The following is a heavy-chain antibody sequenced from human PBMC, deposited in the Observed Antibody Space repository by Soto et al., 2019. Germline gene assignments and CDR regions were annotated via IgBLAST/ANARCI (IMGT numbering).Heavy chain of an antibody. J-gene: IGHJ4*02. V-gene: IGHV1-69*06. CDR2: IIPIFNST. Sequence: QVQLVQSGAEVKTPGSSLKVSCKVSGSRFSNYVISWVRQAPGHGLEWLGRIIPIFNSTKYAQRFQGRVTITADKSTSTASLELSSLRSDDTAVYYCAREGRGKKAGYNGLVSLGYWGQGTLFTDSS. D-gene: IGHD2-2*02. CDR1: GSRFSNYV. CDR3: AREGRGKKAGYNGLVSLGY.